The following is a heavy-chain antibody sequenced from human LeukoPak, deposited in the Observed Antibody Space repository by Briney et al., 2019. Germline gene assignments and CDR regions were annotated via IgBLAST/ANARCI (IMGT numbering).Heavy chain of an antibody. D-gene: IGHD4-11*01. CDR3: ARVVDVYSNYSEDYYYMDV. CDR2: IYTSGST. CDR1: GDSITDYY. Sequence: SETLSLTCNVSGDSITDYYWSWIRQPAGKGLEWIGRIYTSGSTNYNPSLKSRVTMSVDTSKNQFSLKLSSVTAADTAVYYCARVVDVYSNYSEDYYYMDVWGKGTTVTVSS. V-gene: IGHV4-4*07. J-gene: IGHJ6*03.